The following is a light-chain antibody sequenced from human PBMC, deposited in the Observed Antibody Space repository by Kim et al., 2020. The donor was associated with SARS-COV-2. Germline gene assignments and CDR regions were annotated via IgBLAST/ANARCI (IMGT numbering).Light chain of an antibody. CDR2: ADY. J-gene: IGLJ1*01. V-gene: IGLV1-44*01. Sequence: QSVLTQPPSASGAPGQRVTISCSGSSSNIGRRPVSWYQQVPGTAPKLLIYADYQRPSGVRDRFSGSKSGTSVSLAISGLQSEDEADYYCAVWDDNLIGRVFGTGTKVTVL. CDR3: AVWDDNLIGRV. CDR1: SSNIGRRP.